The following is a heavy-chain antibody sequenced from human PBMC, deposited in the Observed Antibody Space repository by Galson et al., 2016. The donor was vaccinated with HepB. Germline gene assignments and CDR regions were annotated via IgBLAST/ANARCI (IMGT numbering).Heavy chain of an antibody. J-gene: IGHJ4*02. CDR2: IDPSDSYT. CDR3: AIFYFDSGSYSNPDY. Sequence: QSGAEVKKPGESLRISCQGSTVNFIRYWISWVRQMPGKGLEWMGRIDPSDSYTKYSPSFQGHVTFSLDKSISTAYLQWSSLKASDTAMYYCAIFYFDSGSYSNPDYWGQGTLVTVSS. V-gene: IGHV5-10-1*01. CDR1: TVNFIRYW. D-gene: IGHD3-10*01.